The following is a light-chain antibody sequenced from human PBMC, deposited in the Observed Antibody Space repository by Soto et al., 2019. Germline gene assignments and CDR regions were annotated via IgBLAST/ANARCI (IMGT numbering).Light chain of an antibody. CDR3: QQYYSFPLT. Sequence: AIQLTQSPSSLSASVGDRVTITCRASQGISSYLAWYQQKPGKAPKLLIYAASTLQSGVPSRFSGSGSGTDFTLTISCLQSEDFAIYYCQQYYSFPLTFGGGTKVDIK. J-gene: IGKJ4*01. V-gene: IGKV1-8*01. CDR2: AAS. CDR1: QGISSY.